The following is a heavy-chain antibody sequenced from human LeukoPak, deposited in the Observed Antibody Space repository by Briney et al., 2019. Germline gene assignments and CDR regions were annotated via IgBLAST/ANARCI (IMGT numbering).Heavy chain of an antibody. CDR1: GGSISSYY. CDR3: ARESSGRGYYDSSGYYGFFDY. V-gene: IGHV4-4*07. J-gene: IGHJ4*02. Sequence: SETLSLTCTVSGGSISSYYGSWIRQPAGKGLEWIGRIYTSGSTNYNPSLKSRVTMSVDTSMNQFSLKLSSVTAADTAVYYCARESSGRGYYDSSGYYGFFDYWGQGTLVTVSS. CDR2: IYTSGST. D-gene: IGHD3-22*01.